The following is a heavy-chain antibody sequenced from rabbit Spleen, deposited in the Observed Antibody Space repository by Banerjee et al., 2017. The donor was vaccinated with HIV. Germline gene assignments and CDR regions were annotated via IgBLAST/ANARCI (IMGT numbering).Heavy chain of an antibody. V-gene: IGHV1S45*01. CDR3: MRDIGNGYYYFDL. J-gene: IGHJ4*01. Sequence: QEQLEESGGGLVKPEGSLTLTCTVSGFSFSSNWICWVRQAPGKGLEWIACIDTNDGDTDYANWPKGRFTISKTSSTTVTLQMTSLTAADTATYFCMRDIGNGYYYFDLWGPGTLVTVS. CDR2: IDTNDGDT. D-gene: IGHD1-1*01. CDR1: GFSFSSNW.